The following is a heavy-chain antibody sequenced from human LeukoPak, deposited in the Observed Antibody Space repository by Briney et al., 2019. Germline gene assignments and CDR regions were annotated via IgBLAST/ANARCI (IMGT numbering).Heavy chain of an antibody. CDR2: ISYDGSNK. Sequence: GRSLRLSCAASGFTFRSYDVRWVRQAPGKGLEWVVVISYDGSNKYYAASVKGRFTISRDNSKNTLYLQMNSLRAEATAEYYYARDYAALSYYYYYYMDVWGKGTTVTVSS. J-gene: IGHJ6*03. CDR1: GFTFRSYD. V-gene: IGHV3-30*01. CDR3: ARDYAALSYYYYYYMDV. D-gene: IGHD6-6*01.